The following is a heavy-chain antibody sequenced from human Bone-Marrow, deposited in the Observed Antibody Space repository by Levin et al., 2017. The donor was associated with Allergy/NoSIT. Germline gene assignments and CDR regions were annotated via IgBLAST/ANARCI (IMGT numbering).Heavy chain of an antibody. J-gene: IGHJ4*02. V-gene: IGHV3-53*01. CDR2: VFSGGKT. CDR1: GFSVSGNY. Sequence: GGSLRLSCAVSGFSVSGNYMSWVRQAPGKGLEWVSVVFSGGKTYYADSVKGRFTISRDNSKNTLYLEMNSLTAEDTAVYYCARSYSYDTTGFYNWGQGTLVTVSS. CDR3: ARSYSYDTTGFYN. D-gene: IGHD3-22*01.